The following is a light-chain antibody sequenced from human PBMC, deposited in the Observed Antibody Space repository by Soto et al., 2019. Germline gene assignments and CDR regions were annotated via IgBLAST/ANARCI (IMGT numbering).Light chain of an antibody. CDR2: EVS. Sequence: QSVLTQPASVSGSPGQSITISCTGTSRDVGASTYVSWYQQHPGKAPKVVLYEVSTRPSSVSDRFSGSKSGNTASLTISGLQAEDEADYYCSSDTTSNLYVFGTGTKVTVL. J-gene: IGLJ1*01. V-gene: IGLV2-14*01. CDR3: SSDTTSNLYV. CDR1: SRDVGASTY.